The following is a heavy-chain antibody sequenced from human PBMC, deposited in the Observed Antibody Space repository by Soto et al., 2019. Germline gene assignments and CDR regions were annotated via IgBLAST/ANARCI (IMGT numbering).Heavy chain of an antibody. CDR3: ATDNIGHSSSLRPTAGFDY. Sequence: EVQLLESGGGLVQPGGSLRLSCAASGFTFSSYAMSWVRQAPGKGLEWVSAIRGSGGSTYYADSVKGRFTISRDNSKNTLYLQMNSLRADDTAVYYCATDNIGHSSSLRPTAGFDYWGQGTLVTVSS. D-gene: IGHD6-6*01. J-gene: IGHJ4*02. CDR1: GFTFSSYA. CDR2: IRGSGGST. V-gene: IGHV3-23*01.